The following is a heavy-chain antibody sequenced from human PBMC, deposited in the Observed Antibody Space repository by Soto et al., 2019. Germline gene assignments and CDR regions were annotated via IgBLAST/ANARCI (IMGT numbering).Heavy chain of an antibody. CDR1: GFHFSNAW. J-gene: IGHJ3*02. D-gene: IGHD3-16*02. Sequence: GGSLRLSCAASGFHFSNAWMSWVRQAPGKGLEWVGRIKSKTDGGTTDYAAPVKGRFTISRDDSKNTLYLQMNSLKTEDTAVYYCTTGPMITFGGVIVPGIWGQGTMVTVSS. V-gene: IGHV3-15*01. CDR2: IKSKTDGGTT. CDR3: TTGPMITFGGVIVPGI.